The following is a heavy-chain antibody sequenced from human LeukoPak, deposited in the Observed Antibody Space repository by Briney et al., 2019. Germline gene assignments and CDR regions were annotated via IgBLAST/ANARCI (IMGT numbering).Heavy chain of an antibody. CDR2: IYYSGST. CDR1: GGSISTYY. V-gene: IGHV4-59*01. D-gene: IGHD5-24*01. Sequence: SETLSLTCTVSGGSISTYYWSWIRQPPGKGLEWIGYIYYSGSTNYNPSLKSRVTISVDTSKNQFSLKLSSVTAADTAVYYCAREGDGYNSGPWYWGQGTLVTVSS. J-gene: IGHJ4*02. CDR3: AREGDGYNSGPWY.